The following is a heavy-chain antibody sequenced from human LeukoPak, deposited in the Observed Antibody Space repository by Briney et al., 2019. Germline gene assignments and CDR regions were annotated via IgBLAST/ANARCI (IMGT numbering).Heavy chain of an antibody. Sequence: GGSLRLSCTASGFTVSSNYMNWVRQAPGKGLEWVSVIYRDGTTYYADSVKGRFTISRDNSKNTLYLQMNSLRAEDTAVYYCAKGTWYYYDSSGYSFDYWGQGTLVIVSS. J-gene: IGHJ4*02. CDR3: AKGTWYYYDSSGYSFDY. CDR1: GFTVSSNY. V-gene: IGHV3-53*05. D-gene: IGHD3-22*01. CDR2: IYRDGTT.